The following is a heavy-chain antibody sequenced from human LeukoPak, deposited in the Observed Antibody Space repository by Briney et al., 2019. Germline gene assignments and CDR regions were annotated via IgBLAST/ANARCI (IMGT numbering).Heavy chain of an antibody. J-gene: IGHJ4*02. CDR1: GFTFSSYA. V-gene: IGHV3-23*01. Sequence: GGSLTLSCAASGFTFSSYAMSWVRQAPGEGLEWVSAISGSGGSTYYADSVKGRFTISRDNSKNTLYLQMNSLRAEGTAVYYCAKGSSYGSSYYFDYWGQGTLVTVSS. D-gene: IGHD5-18*01. CDR2: ISGSGGST. CDR3: AKGSSYGSSYYFDY.